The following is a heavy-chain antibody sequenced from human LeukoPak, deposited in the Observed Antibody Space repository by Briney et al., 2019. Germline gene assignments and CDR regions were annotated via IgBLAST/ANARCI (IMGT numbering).Heavy chain of an antibody. CDR3: ARSGGFCSSTSCYAPFDY. V-gene: IGHV4-31*03. D-gene: IGHD2-2*01. CDR2: IYYSGST. Sequence: SQTLSLTCTVSGGSISSGGYYWSWIRQHPGKGLEWIGYIYYSGSTYYNPSLKSRVTMSLDTSKNQFSLKLSSVTAADTAVYYCARSGGFCSSTSCYAPFDYWGQGTLVTVSS. J-gene: IGHJ4*02. CDR1: GGSISSGGYY.